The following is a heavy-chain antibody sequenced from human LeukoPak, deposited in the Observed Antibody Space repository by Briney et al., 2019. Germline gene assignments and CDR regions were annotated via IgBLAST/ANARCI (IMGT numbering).Heavy chain of an antibody. CDR1: GYSISSGYY. CDR2: LYHSGST. V-gene: IGHV4-38-2*01. D-gene: IGHD3-22*01. CDR3: ARSDTGLLRYYFDY. Sequence: SETLSLTCAVSGYSISSGYYWGWIRQPPGRGLEWIGSLYHSGSTYYNPSLKSRVTISVDTSKNQFSLRLTSVTAADTAVYYCARSDTGLLRYYFDYWGQGTLITVSS. J-gene: IGHJ4*02.